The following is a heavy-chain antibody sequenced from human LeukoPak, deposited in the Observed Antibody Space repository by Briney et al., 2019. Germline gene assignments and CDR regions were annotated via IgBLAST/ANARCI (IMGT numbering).Heavy chain of an antibody. CDR2: IYPGDSDS. J-gene: IGHJ4*02. Sequence: GESLKISCKGSGYSFTSYWIGWVRQMPGKGLEWMGIIYPGDSDSRYSPSFQGQVTISADKSISTAYLQWSSLKASDTAMYYCARGYYETSGWRYYFDCWGQGTLVTVSS. CDR1: GYSFTSYW. D-gene: IGHD3-22*01. V-gene: IGHV5-51*01. CDR3: ARGYYETSGWRYYFDC.